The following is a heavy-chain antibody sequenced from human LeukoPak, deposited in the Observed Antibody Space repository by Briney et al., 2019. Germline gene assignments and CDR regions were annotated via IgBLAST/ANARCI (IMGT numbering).Heavy chain of an antibody. CDR3: ARDDYGDYGCGY. D-gene: IGHD4-17*01. J-gene: IGHJ4*02. CDR1: GFTFSSYG. Sequence: PGGSLRLSRAASGFTFSSYGMHWVRQAPGKGLEWVAVIWYDGSNEYYADSVKGRFTISRDNSKNTLYLQMNSLRAEDTAVYYCARDDYGDYGCGYWGQGTLVTVSS. V-gene: IGHV3-33*01. CDR2: IWYDGSNE.